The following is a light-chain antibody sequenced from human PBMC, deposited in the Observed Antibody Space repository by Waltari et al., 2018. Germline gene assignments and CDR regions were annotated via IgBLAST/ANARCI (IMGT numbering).Light chain of an antibody. J-gene: IGLJ3*02. CDR3: SSYAGGSSLM. CDR2: EVT. CDR1: SPDVAGYDP. Sequence: QSALTQPPSEPGPPGQSPTIPCTCISPDVAGYDPVFWYPQHPGKAPKLLIYEVTTRPSGVPDRFSGSKSDNTASLAVSGRQAEDEADYYCSSYAGGSSLMFGGGTKLTVL. V-gene: IGLV2-8*01.